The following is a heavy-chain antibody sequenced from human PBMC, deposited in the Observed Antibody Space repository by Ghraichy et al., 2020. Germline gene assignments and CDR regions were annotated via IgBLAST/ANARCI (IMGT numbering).Heavy chain of an antibody. Sequence: SETLPLTCAVSGGSISSSNWWSWVRQPPGKGLEWIGEIYHSGSTNYNPSLKSRVTISVDKSKNQFSLKLSSVAAADTAVYYCARVGYDSSGYYPPKYSFDYWGQGTLVTVSS. J-gene: IGHJ4*02. CDR3: ARVGYDSSGYYPPKYSFDY. CDR2: IYHSGST. V-gene: IGHV4-4*02. D-gene: IGHD3-22*01. CDR1: GGSISSSNW.